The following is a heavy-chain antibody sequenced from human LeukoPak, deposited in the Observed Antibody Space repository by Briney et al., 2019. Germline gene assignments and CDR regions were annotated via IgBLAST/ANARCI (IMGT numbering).Heavy chain of an antibody. CDR3: ARASLYCGGDCYSDWFDP. V-gene: IGHV4-30-4*08. CDR2: IYYSGST. Sequence: PSQTLSLTCTVSGGSISSGDYYWSWIRQPPGKGLEWIGYIYYSGSTYYNPPLKSRVTISVDTSKNQFSLRLRSVTAADTAVYYCARASLYCGGDCYSDWFDPWGQGTLVTVSS. D-gene: IGHD2-21*01. J-gene: IGHJ5*02. CDR1: GGSISSGDYY.